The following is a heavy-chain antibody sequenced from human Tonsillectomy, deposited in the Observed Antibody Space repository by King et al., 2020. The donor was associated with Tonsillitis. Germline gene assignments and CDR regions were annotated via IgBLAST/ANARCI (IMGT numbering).Heavy chain of an antibody. CDR2: ISGSGGST. D-gene: IGHD3-3*01. J-gene: IGHJ6*03. V-gene: IGHV3-23*04. Sequence: QLVQSGGGLVQPGGSLRLSCAASGFTFSSYAMSWVRQAPGKGLEWVSAISGSGGSTYYADSVKGRFTISRDNSKNTLYLQMNSLRAEDTAVYYCAKCRRIRFLPPIYYYYYMDVWGKGTTVTVSS. CDR3: AKCRRIRFLPPIYYYYYMDV. CDR1: GFTFSSYA.